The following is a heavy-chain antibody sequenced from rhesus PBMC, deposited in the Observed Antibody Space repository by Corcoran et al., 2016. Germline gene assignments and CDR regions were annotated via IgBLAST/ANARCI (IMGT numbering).Heavy chain of an antibody. CDR3: ARDGVTQFDY. D-gene: IGHD3-34*01. CDR1: GGSISGYYY. V-gene: IGHV4-73*01. J-gene: IGHJ4*01. CDR2: IYGNSAST. Sequence: QVQLQQWGEGLVKPSETLSLTCAVYGGSISGYYYWSCIRQPPGKGLEWIGYIYGNSASTNYNPSLENRCTISQDTSQNQFSLKLSSVTAADTAVCYCARDGVTQFDYWGQGVLVTVAS.